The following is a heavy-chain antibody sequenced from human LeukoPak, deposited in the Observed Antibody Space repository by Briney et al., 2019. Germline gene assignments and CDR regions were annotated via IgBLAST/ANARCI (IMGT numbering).Heavy chain of an antibody. CDR1: GYTFTSYD. J-gene: IGHJ4*02. Sequence: GASVKVSYKASGYTFTSYDINWVRQAAGQGLEWMGWMNPNSGNTGYAQKFQGRVTMTRNTSISTAYMELSSLRSEDTAVYYCARAAAIRGYSPLNYWGQGTLGTVSS. V-gene: IGHV1-8*01. D-gene: IGHD5-18*01. CDR2: MNPNSGNT. CDR3: ARAAAIRGYSPLNY.